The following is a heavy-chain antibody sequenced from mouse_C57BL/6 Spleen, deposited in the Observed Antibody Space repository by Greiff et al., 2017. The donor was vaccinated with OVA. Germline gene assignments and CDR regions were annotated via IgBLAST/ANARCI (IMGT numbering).Heavy chain of an antibody. J-gene: IGHJ2*01. Sequence: EVQGVESGGDLVKPGGSLKLSCAASGFTFSSYGMSWVRQTPDKRLEWVATISSGGSYTYYPDSVKGRFTISRDNAKNTLYLQMSSLKAEDTAMYYCARRGSSLDYWGKGTTLTVSS. CDR2: ISSGGSYT. CDR3: ARRGSSLDY. D-gene: IGHD1-1*01. CDR1: GFTFSSYG. V-gene: IGHV5-6*01.